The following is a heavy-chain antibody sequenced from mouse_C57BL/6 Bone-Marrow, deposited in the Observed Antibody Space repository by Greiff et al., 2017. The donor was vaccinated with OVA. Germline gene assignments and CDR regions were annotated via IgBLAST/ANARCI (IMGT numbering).Heavy chain of an antibody. D-gene: IGHD1-1*01. V-gene: IGHV5-9*01. CDR1: GFTFSSST. J-gene: IGHJ2*01. Sequence: EVKLMESGGGLVQPGGSLKLSCAASGFTFSSSTMSWVRQTPEKRLEWVATISGGGGNPYYPDSVQGRFTISRDNAKNTLYLQMSSLRSEDTALYYCARRDYYGSWYYFDYWGQGTTLTVAS. CDR2: ISGGGGNP. CDR3: ARRDYYGSWYYFDY.